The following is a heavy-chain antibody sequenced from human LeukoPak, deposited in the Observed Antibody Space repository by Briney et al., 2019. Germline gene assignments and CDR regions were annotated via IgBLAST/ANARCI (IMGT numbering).Heavy chain of an antibody. CDR1: GYTFTRYW. J-gene: IGHJ4*02. D-gene: IGHD3-3*01. V-gene: IGHV1-69*01. CDR3: ARGVRFLEWLLNY. CDR2: IIPIFGTA. Sequence: KISCKGSGYTFTRYWIAWVRQMPGKGLEWMGIIPIFGTANYAQKFQGRVTITADESTSTAYIELSSLRSEDTAVYYCARGVRFLEWLLNYWGQGTLVTVSS.